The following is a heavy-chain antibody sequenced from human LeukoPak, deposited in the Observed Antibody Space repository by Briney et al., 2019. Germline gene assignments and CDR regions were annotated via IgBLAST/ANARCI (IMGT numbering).Heavy chain of an antibody. J-gene: IGHJ4*02. V-gene: IGHV4-59*01. CDR2: IYYSGST. D-gene: IGHD3-22*01. CDR3: ARESLTDYYDSSGYVDY. CDR1: GGSIGDYY. Sequence: PSETLSLTCTVSGGSIGDYYWSWIRQPPGKGLEWIGYIYYSGSTNYNPSLKSRVTISVDTSKNQFSLKLSSVTAADTAVYYCARESLTDYYDSSGYVDYWGQGTLVTVSS.